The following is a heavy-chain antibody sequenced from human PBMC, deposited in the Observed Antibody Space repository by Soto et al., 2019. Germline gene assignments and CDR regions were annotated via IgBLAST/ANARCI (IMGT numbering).Heavy chain of an antibody. D-gene: IGHD5-18*01. V-gene: IGHV3-48*03. CDR2: ISDDGASI. CDR1: GFSFSSFA. Sequence: GSLRLSCEASGFSFSSFAMNWVRQAPGRGLEWVSYISDDGASIYYADSLKGRFTISRDNAKNSLSLQMNNLRAEDTAVYYCARENSVQAWLHHFDHWGLGTLVTVSS. J-gene: IGHJ4*02. CDR3: ARENSVQAWLHHFDH.